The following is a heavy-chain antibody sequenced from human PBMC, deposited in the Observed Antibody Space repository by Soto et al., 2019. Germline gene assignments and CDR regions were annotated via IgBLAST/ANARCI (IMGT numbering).Heavy chain of an antibody. V-gene: IGHV3-33*01. CDR3: ARGGKSTGGYGMDV. CDR2: IWYDGSNK. Sequence: QVQLVESGGGVVQPGRSLRLSCAASGFTFSSYGMHWVRQAPGKGLEWVAVIWYDGSNKYYADSVKGRFTISRDNSKNTVHLQINSRSAGDRAVYYCARGGKSTGGYGMDVWGQGTTVTVSS. J-gene: IGHJ6*02. D-gene: IGHD7-27*01. CDR1: GFTFSSYG.